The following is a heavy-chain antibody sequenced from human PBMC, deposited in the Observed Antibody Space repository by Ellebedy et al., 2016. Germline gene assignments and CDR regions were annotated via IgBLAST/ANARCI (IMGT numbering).Heavy chain of an antibody. V-gene: IGHV4-59*08. CDR1: GGSISSYY. CDR2: IYYSGST. D-gene: IGHD5-12*01. CDR3: ARHLGSGYSGYDDDY. Sequence: SETLSLTCTVSGGSISSYYWSWIRQPPGKGLEWIGYIYYSGSTNYNPSLKSRVTISVDTSKNQFSLKLSSVTAADTAVYYCARHLGSGYSGYDDDYWGQGTLVTVSS. J-gene: IGHJ4*02.